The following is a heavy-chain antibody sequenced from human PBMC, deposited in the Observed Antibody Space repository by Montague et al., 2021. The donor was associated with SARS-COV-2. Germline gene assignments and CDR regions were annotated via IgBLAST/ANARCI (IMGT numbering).Heavy chain of an antibody. Sequence: SETLSLTCSVSGGSISTYYWTWIRQPPGKGLEWLAYLYYSGSTXXXPSXXXRVTISVDTPKNELSLKLSSVTAADTAVYFCAGHPFKSPWDPRPFDSWGQGALVIVSS. CDR1: GGSISTYY. CDR2: LYYSGST. D-gene: IGHD1-1*01. CDR3: AGHPFKSPWDPRPFDS. J-gene: IGHJ5*01. V-gene: IGHV4-59*08.